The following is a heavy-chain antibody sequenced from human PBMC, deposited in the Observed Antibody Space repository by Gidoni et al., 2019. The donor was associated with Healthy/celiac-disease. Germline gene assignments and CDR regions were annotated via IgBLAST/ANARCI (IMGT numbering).Heavy chain of an antibody. J-gene: IGHJ4*02. CDR2: IKQDGSEK. CDR1: GFTFRSYW. Sequence: EVQLVESGGGLVQPGGSLRLSCAASGFTFRSYWMSWVRQAPGKGLEWVANIKQDGSEKYYVDSVKGRFTISRDNAKNSLYLQMNSLRAEDTAVYYCARATYVIIAAAAHFDYWGQGTLVTVSS. D-gene: IGHD6-13*01. V-gene: IGHV3-7*04. CDR3: ARATYVIIAAAAHFDY.